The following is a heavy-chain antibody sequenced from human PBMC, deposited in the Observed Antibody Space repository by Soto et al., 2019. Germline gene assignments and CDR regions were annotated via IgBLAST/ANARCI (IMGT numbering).Heavy chain of an antibody. D-gene: IGHD6-25*01. CDR2: ISSGSTYF. J-gene: IGHJ4*02. CDR3: ARGDGTGLHSSGWAPRF. Sequence: EVQLVESGGGLVKSGGSLTLSCAASGFTFSISTMIWVRQAPGKRLEWVSSISSGSTYFYYADSVKGRFSISRANAKRSLFLQMSSLRVEDTAVYYCARGDGTGLHSSGWAPRFWGEGTLVTVSS. V-gene: IGHV3-21*01. CDR1: GFTFSIST.